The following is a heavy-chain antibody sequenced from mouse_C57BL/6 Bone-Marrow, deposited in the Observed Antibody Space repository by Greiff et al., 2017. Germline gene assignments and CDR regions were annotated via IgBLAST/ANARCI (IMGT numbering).Heavy chain of an antibody. D-gene: IGHD1-1*01. Sequence: VHVKQSGAELVRPGASVKLSCTASGFNIKDDYMHWVKQRPEQGLEWIGWIDPENGDTEYASKFQGKATITADTSSNTAYLQLSSLTSEDTAVYYCTPFTTVVARDYWGQGTTLTVSS. CDR3: TPFTTVVARDY. J-gene: IGHJ2*01. V-gene: IGHV14-4*01. CDR1: GFNIKDDY. CDR2: IDPENGDT.